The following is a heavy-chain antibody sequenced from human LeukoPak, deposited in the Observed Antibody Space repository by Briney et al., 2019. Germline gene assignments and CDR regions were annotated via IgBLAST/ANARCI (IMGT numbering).Heavy chain of an antibody. V-gene: IGHV3-23*01. CDR3: AKSAGSGTYLLDD. D-gene: IGHD3-10*01. CDR1: GFTFSSYA. CDR2: IRGSGGST. J-gene: IGHJ4*02. Sequence: GGSLRLSCAATGFTFSSYAMSWVRQAPGKGPEWVSGIRGSGGSTYYADSVKGRFTISRDNSKNTLYLQMNSLGAEDTAVYYCAKSAGSGTYLLDDWGQGTLVTVSS.